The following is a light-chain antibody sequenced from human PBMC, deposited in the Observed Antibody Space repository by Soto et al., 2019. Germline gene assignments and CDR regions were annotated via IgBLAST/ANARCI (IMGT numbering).Light chain of an antibody. CDR1: QSVSTY. CDR2: RLT. J-gene: IGKJ2*01. Sequence: EIVIAQSPATLSVSTGERATLSCRASQSVSTYLAWYQQKPGQALRSLMHRLTTSAASIPTRFSGSRSGTEFAHTAISLYAGDVGGYDCGHYNNWSDTFSQGTKADIK. V-gene: IGKV3-15*01. CDR3: GHYNNWSDT.